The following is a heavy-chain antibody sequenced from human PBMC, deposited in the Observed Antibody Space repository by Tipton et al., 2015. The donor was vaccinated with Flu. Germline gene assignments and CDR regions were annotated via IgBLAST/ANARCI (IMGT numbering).Heavy chain of an antibody. J-gene: IGHJ4*01. D-gene: IGHD5-18*01. CDR1: GAFFRGYY. CDR2: INHRGDT. V-gene: IGHV4-34*10. CDR3: ARARGYSLRYRGD. Sequence: TLSLTCAVSGAFFRGYYWSWIHQPPGKGLEWIGAINHRGDTNYHLSLKSRVTISIDTSNNQFHLKLNSVTAADTATYDCARARGYSLRYRGDWGLGTPVT.